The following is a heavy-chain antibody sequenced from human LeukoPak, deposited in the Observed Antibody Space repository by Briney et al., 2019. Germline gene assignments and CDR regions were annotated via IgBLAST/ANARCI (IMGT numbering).Heavy chain of an antibody. V-gene: IGHV3-11*04. CDR3: AREPNYYDSSGYPYWFDY. CDR2: ISSSVSTI. CDR1: GFTFSDYY. J-gene: IGHJ4*02. D-gene: IGHD3-22*01. Sequence: GGSLRLSCAASGFTFSDYYMIWIRQAPGKGLEWISYISSSVSTIYYADSVKGRFTISRDNAKNSLYLQMNSLRAEDTAVYYCAREPNYYDSSGYPYWFDYWGQGTLVTVSS.